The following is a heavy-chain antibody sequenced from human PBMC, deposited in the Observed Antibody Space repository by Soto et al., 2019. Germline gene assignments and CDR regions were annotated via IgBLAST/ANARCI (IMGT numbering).Heavy chain of an antibody. CDR1: GFTFSNYG. CDR2: TSYDGNYQ. J-gene: IGHJ6*02. CDR3: AKDRRVRDGLDV. Sequence: QVQLVESGGGVVQPGRSLRLSCAASGFTFSNYGVHWVRQAPGSGLEWVALTSYDGNYQYYADAVKGRFTISRDNSKNTLYLEMTSLRSEDTAVYYCAKDRRVRDGLDVWGQGTTVTVSS. D-gene: IGHD3-10*01. V-gene: IGHV3-30*18.